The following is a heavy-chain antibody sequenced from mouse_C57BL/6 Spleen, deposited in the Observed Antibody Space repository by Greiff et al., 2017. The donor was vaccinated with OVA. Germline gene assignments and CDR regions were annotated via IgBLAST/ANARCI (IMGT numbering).Heavy chain of an antibody. D-gene: IGHD3-3*01. J-gene: IGHJ4*01. CDR1: GYTFTSYC. CDR2: IYPSDSDT. Sequence: QVQLQQPGAELVRPGSSVKLSCKASGYTFTSYCMEKLKQRPGRDQEWIGNIYPSDSDTHYNQKFKDKATFTVDTSSNTAYLQLNTLTSEDSAVYYCGRYCRGAMDYWGQGTSVTVSA. CDR3: GRYCRGAMDY. V-gene: IGHV1-61*01.